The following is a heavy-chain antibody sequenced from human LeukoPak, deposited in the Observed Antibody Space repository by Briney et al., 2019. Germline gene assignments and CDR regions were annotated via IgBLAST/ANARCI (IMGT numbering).Heavy chain of an antibody. Sequence: GRSLRLSCAASGFTFSSYGMHWVRQAPGKGLVWVSRINSDGKTTNYADSVKGRFTISRDNAKNTLYLQMNSLRAEDTAVYYCTRDITLTRGGRSDYWGQGTLVTVSA. D-gene: IGHD3-10*01. CDR2: INSDGKTT. CDR1: GFTFSSYG. J-gene: IGHJ4*02. CDR3: TRDITLTRGGRSDY. V-gene: IGHV3-74*01.